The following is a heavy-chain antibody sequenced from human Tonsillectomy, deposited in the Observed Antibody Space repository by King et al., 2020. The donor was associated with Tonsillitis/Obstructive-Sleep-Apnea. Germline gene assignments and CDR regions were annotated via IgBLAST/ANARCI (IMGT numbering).Heavy chain of an antibody. CDR2: IYAGGST. V-gene: IGHV3-53*01. CDR3: GRGPGWIGDFFHYYMDV. CDR1: GFTVSSHY. D-gene: IGHD2-21*02. J-gene: IGHJ6*03. Sequence: VQLVESGGDLIQPGGSLRLSCAASGFTVSSHYMSWVRQAPGKGLEWVSLIYAGGSTEYADSVKGRFTISRDNSKNVLYLEMNRLRAEDTALYYCGRGPGWIGDFFHYYMDV.